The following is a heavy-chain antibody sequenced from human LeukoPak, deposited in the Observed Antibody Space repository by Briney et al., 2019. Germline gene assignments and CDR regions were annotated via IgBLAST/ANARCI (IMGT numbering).Heavy chain of an antibody. CDR2: ISYDGSNK. V-gene: IGHV3-30*18. CDR1: GFTFSGYG. J-gene: IGHJ4*02. D-gene: IGHD5-12*01. Sequence: PGGSLRLSCAASGFTFSGYGMHWVRQAPGKGLEWVAVISYDGSNKYYADSVKGRFTISRDNSKNTLYLQMNSLRAEDTAVYYRAKGGGYESAGDYWGQGTLVTVSS. CDR3: AKGGGYESAGDY.